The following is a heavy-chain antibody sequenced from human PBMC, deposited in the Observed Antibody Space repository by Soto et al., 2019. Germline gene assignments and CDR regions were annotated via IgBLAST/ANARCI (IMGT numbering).Heavy chain of an antibody. CDR3: ARDSRYDILTGYFGMEV. CDR1: GFTVSSNY. Sequence: GWSLRLSCAASGFTVSSNYMSLVRQAPGEGLEWVSVIYSGGSTYYADSVKGRFTISRDNSKNTLYLQMNSLRAEDTAVYYCARDSRYDILTGYFGMEVWGKGTKVTVSS. D-gene: IGHD3-9*01. CDR2: IYSGGST. J-gene: IGHJ6*04. V-gene: IGHV3-53*01.